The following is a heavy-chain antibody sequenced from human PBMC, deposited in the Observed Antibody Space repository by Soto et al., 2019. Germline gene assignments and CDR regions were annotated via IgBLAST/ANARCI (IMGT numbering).Heavy chain of an antibody. CDR2: IYYSGST. V-gene: IGHV4-31*03. CDR3: ARGGRRSPGMDV. CDR1: GGSISSGGYY. Sequence: QVQLQESGPGQVKPSQTLFLTCTVSGGSISSGGYYWSWIRQHPGKGLEWIGYIYYSGSTYYNPSLKSRVTISVDTSKNQFSLKLSSVTAADTAVYYCARGGRRSPGMDVWGQGPTVTVSS. J-gene: IGHJ6*02.